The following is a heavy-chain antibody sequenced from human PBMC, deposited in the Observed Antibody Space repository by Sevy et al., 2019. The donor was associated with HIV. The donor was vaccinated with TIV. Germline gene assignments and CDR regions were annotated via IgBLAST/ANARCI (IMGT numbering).Heavy chain of an antibody. CDR1: EFIFRASV. CDR2: NSFDGTTN. V-gene: IGHV3-30*04. Sequence: GGSLRLSCVVSEFIFRASVMHWVRQAPGKGLEWVALNSFDGTTNFNGDSMKGRFTVSRDNSKNTLYLQMNSLRDDDTALYYCAREGHSSGCAGIFNIWGPGTMVTVSS. J-gene: IGHJ3*02. D-gene: IGHD3-22*01. CDR3: AREGHSSGCAGIFNI.